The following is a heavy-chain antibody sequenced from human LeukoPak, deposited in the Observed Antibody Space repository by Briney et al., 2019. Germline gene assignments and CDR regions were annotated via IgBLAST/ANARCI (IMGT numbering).Heavy chain of an antibody. D-gene: IGHD1-7*01. CDR2: IIPIFGTA. V-gene: IGHV1-69*05. Sequence: SVKVSCKASGGTFSSYAISWVRQAPGQGLEWMGGIIPIFGTANYAQKFQGRVTITTDESTSTAYMELSSLRSEDTAVYYCARDNYAGANWLDPWGQGTLVTVSS. J-gene: IGHJ5*02. CDR1: GGTFSSYA. CDR3: ARDNYAGANWLDP.